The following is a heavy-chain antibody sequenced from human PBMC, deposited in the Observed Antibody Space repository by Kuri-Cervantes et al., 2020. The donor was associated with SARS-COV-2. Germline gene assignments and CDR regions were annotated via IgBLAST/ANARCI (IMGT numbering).Heavy chain of an antibody. J-gene: IGHJ4*02. V-gene: IGHV3-74*01. CDR2: INSDGSST. CDR3: AKDPYYYDSSGYYPFDY. CDR1: GFTFSSYW. D-gene: IGHD3-22*01. Sequence: GGSLRLSCAASGFTFSSYWMHWVRQAPGKGLVWVSRINSDGSSTSYADSVKGRFTISRDNAKNTLYLQMNSLRAEDTAVYYCAKDPYYYDSSGYYPFDYWGQGTLVTVSS.